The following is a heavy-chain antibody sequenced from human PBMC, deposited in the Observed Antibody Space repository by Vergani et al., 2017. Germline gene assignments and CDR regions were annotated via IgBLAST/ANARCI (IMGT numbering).Heavy chain of an antibody. CDR2: IRYDGSNK. CDR1: GFTFSSYG. D-gene: IGHD6-13*01. J-gene: IGHJ4*02. CDR3: AKDGVGRGSSWYDAIGGVDY. V-gene: IGHV3-30*02. Sequence: QVQLVESGGGVVQPGGSLRLSCAASGFTFSSYGMHWVRQAPGKGLEWVAFIRYDGSNKYYADSVKGRFTISRDNSTNTLYLQMNSLRDEDTAVYYCAKDGVGRGSSWYDAIGGVDYWGQGTLVTVSS.